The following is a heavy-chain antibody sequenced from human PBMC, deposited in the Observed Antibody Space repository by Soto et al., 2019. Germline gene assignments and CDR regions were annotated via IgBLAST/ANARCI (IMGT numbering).Heavy chain of an antibody. Sequence: SVKGSCKGSGGRLSTYAISWVRQAPGQGLEWMGGVIPILGTANYAQMFQGRVTITADKSTSTAYMELSSLTSADTAVYYCAREPQAGSGSYFDSWGQGTLVTVSS. CDR3: AREPQAGSGSYFDS. D-gene: IGHD3-10*01. V-gene: IGHV1-69*10. J-gene: IGHJ4*02. CDR1: GGRLSTYA. CDR2: VIPILGTA.